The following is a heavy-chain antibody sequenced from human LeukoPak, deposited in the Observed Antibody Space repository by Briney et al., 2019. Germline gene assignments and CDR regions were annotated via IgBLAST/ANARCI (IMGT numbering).Heavy chain of an antibody. CDR1: GYTLTELS. J-gene: IGHJ6*04. Sequence: ASVKVSCKVSGYTLTELSMHWVRQTPGKGPEWMGVFDPEDGETIYAQKFHGRVTMSEDTSAEAAYMGMGSLRCGGTAVYDCAMACWGWANCYYYYWLDVWGKGTTVTVSS. CDR3: AMACWGWANCYYYYWLDV. CDR2: FDPEDGET. V-gene: IGHV1-24*01. D-gene: IGHD1-1*01.